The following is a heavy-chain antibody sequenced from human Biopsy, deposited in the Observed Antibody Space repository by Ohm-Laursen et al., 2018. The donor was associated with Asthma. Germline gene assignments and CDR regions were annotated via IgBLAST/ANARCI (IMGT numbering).Heavy chain of an antibody. J-gene: IGHJ3*02. D-gene: IGHD1-1*01. CDR3: VRDGTDDAFDI. V-gene: IGHV3-30*01. CDR1: GFSFSNFA. CDR2: ISKDASTQ. Sequence: SLRLSCAASGFSFSNFAIHWVRQAPGKGLEWGGVISKDASTQDYADSVKGRFTTARDNSKNTLDLQMNSLREEDTAVYYCVRDGTDDAFDIWGQGTVVSVSS.